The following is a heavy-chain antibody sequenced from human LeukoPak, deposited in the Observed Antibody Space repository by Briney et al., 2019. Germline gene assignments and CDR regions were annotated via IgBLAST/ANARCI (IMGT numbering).Heavy chain of an antibody. CDR3: AKDKRGSGSYSAFDI. J-gene: IGHJ3*02. D-gene: IGHD3-10*01. Sequence: SLRLSCAASGFTFDDYAMHWVRQAPGKGLEWVSGISWNSGSIGYADSVKGRFTISRDNAKNSLYLQMNSLRAEDTALYYCAKDKRGSGSYSAFDIWGQGTMVTVSS. CDR1: GFTFDDYA. CDR2: ISWNSGSI. V-gene: IGHV3-9*01.